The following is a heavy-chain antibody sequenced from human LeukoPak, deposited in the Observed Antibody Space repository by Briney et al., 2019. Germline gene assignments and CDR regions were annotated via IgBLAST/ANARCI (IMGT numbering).Heavy chain of an antibody. CDR2: ITGSGGNT. Sequence: GSLRLSCAASGFTFSSYAMSWVRQAPGKGLAWVSGITGSGGNTYYADSVKGRFTISRDNSKNTLYLQMSSLRAEDTAIYYCAKDTSTRWYSSTPLPGDYWGQGTLVTVSS. CDR3: AKDTSTRWYSSTPLPGDY. V-gene: IGHV3-23*01. CDR1: GFTFSSYA. D-gene: IGHD6-13*01. J-gene: IGHJ4*02.